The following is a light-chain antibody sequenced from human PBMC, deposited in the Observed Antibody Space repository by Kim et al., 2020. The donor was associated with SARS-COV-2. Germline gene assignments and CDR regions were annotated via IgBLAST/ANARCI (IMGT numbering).Light chain of an antibody. J-gene: IGKJ4*01. Sequence: AIQLAQSPPSLSASVGDRVTITCRASQGITNSLAWYQQKPGRPPKILIFDAINLESGVPSRFSGSGSGTDFTLTISSLQPEDVATYYCQQFNSFPLTFGGGTKVDIK. CDR3: QQFNSFPLT. CDR2: DAI. CDR1: QGITNS. V-gene: IGKV1-13*02.